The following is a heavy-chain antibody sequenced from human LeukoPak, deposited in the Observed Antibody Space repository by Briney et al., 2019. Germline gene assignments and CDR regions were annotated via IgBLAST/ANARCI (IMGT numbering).Heavy chain of an antibody. CDR3: AREAQIVGATSAFDY. J-gene: IGHJ4*02. Sequence: ASVKVSCKASGYTFTSYYMHWVRQAPGQGLEWMGIINPSGGSTSYAQKFQGRVTMTRDTSTSTVYMELSSLRSEDTAVYYCAREAQIVGATSAFDYWGQGTLVTASS. CDR2: INPSGGST. D-gene: IGHD1-26*01. V-gene: IGHV1-46*01. CDR1: GYTFTSYY.